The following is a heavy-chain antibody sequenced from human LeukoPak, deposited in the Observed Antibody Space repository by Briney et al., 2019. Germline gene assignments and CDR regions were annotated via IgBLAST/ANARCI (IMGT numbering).Heavy chain of an antibody. Sequence: GGSLELSGAASGFPVSSNYMSWVRPAPGKGREWVSVIYSGGSTYYADSVKGRFTISRDNSKNTLYLQMNSLRAEDTAVYYCASGGYCSSTSCYRNRAFDIWGQGTMVTVSS. CDR1: GFPVSSNY. J-gene: IGHJ3*02. CDR3: ASGGYCSSTSCYRNRAFDI. CDR2: IYSGGST. D-gene: IGHD2-2*02. V-gene: IGHV3-53*01.